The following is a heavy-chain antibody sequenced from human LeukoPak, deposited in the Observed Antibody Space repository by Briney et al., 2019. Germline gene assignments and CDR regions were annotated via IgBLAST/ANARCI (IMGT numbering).Heavy chain of an antibody. Sequence: PGGSLRLSCAASGFTFSSYAMNWVRQAPGKGLEWVSYISSSGSTIYYADSVKGRFTISRDNAKNSLYLQMNSLRAEDTAVYYCARALRYFGYYYMDVWGKGTTVTISS. J-gene: IGHJ6*03. CDR2: ISSSGSTI. CDR1: GFTFSSYA. CDR3: ARALRYFGYYYMDV. V-gene: IGHV3-48*03. D-gene: IGHD3-9*01.